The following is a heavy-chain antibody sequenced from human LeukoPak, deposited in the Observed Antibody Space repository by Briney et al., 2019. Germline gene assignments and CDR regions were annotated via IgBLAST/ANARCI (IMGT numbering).Heavy chain of an antibody. CDR2: IYHSGST. V-gene: IGHV4-38-2*02. CDR3: ARAGYGDSDFDY. D-gene: IGHD4-17*01. J-gene: IGHJ4*02. Sequence: KPSETLSLTCTVSGYSISSGYFWGWIRQPPGKGLEWIGSIYHSGSTYYNPSLKSRVTISVDTSKNQFSLKLSSVTAADTAVYYCARAGYGDSDFDYWGQGTLVTVSS. CDR1: GYSISSGYF.